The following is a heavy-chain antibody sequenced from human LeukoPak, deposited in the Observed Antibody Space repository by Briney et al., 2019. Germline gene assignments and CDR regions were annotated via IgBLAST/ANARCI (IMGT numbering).Heavy chain of an antibody. CDR2: IKQDGSEK. V-gene: IGHV3-7*01. Sequence: AGGSLRLSCAASGFTFSSYWMTWVRQAPGKGLEWVANIKQDGSEKYYVDSVKGRLTISRDNAKNSLSLQMNSLRADDTAVYYCARDLHYPGLWGQGTLVTVSS. J-gene: IGHJ4*02. CDR1: GFTFSSYW. D-gene: IGHD1-26*01. CDR3: ARDLHYPGL.